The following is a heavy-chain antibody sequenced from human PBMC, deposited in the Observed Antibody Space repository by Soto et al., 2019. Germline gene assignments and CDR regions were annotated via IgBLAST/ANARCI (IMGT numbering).Heavy chain of an antibody. Sequence: SVKVSCKASGGTFSSYTISWVRQAPGQGLEWMGRIIPILGIANYAQKFQGRVTITADKSTSTAYMELSSLRSEDTAVYYCARDTYCTNGVCYLVGWGQGTLVTVSS. CDR1: GGTFSSYT. CDR3: ARDTYCTNGVCYLVG. J-gene: IGHJ4*02. V-gene: IGHV1-69*04. D-gene: IGHD2-8*01. CDR2: IIPILGIA.